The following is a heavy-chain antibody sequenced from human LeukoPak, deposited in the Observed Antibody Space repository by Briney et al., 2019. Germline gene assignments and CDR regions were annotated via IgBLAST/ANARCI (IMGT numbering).Heavy chain of an antibody. CDR3: ARGGPHNWFDP. CDR1: GFTFSSYA. J-gene: IGHJ5*02. Sequence: GGSLRLSCAASGFTFSSYAMHWVRQAPGKGLEWVAVISYDGSNKYYADPVKGRFTISRDNSKNTLYLQMNSLRAEDTAVYYCARGGPHNWFDPWGQGTLVTVSS. V-gene: IGHV3-30*14. CDR2: ISYDGSNK.